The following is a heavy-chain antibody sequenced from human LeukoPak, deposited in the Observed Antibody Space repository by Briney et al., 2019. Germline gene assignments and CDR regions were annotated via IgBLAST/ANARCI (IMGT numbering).Heavy chain of an antibody. D-gene: IGHD3-16*01. CDR1: GGTFSSYA. J-gene: IGHJ4*02. V-gene: IGHV1-69*01. Sequence: SVKVSCKASGGTFSSYAISWVRQAPGQGLEWMGGIIPIFGTANYAQKFQGRVTITADESTSTAYMELSSLRSEDTAVYHCARARVAEQEIFYDTSLGGEFDYWGQGTLVTVSS. CDR3: ARARVAEQEIFYDTSLGGEFDY. CDR2: IIPIFGTA.